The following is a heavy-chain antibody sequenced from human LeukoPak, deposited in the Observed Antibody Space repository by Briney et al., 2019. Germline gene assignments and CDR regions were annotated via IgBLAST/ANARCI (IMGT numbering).Heavy chain of an antibody. CDR2: INTNTGNP. D-gene: IGHD2-15*01. J-gene: IGHJ3*02. V-gene: IGHV7-4-1*02. Sequence: ASVKVSCKASGYTFTSYAMNWVRQAPGQGLEWMGWINTNTGNPTYAQGFTGRFVFSLDTSVSTAYLQISSLKAEDTAVYYCARVGYCSGGSCFVGDAFDIWGRGTMVTVSS. CDR3: ARVGYCSGGSCFVGDAFDI. CDR1: GYTFTSYA.